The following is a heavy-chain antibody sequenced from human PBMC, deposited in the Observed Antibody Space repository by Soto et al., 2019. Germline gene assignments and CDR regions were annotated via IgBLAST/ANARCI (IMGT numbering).Heavy chain of an antibody. V-gene: IGHV3-30*18. J-gene: IGHJ6*02. CDR2: ISYDGSNK. CDR1: GFTFSSYG. CDR3: AKVLLRHNYYYYGMDV. Sequence: GGSLRLSCAASGFTFSSYGMHWVRQAPGKGLEWVAVISYDGSNKYYADSVKGRFTISRDNSQNTLYLQMNSLRAEDTAVYYCAKVLLRHNYYYYGMDVWGQGTTVTVSS. D-gene: IGHD2-15*01.